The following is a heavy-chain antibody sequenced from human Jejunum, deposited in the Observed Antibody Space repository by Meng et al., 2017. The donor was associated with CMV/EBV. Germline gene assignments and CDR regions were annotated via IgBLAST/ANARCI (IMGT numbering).Heavy chain of an antibody. CDR1: GFPFRSYA. CDR3: AKVPGSGYYGIDY. CDR2: IYSGGSST. J-gene: IGHJ4*02. V-gene: IGHV3-23*03. D-gene: IGHD3-22*01. Sequence: SGFPFRSYAFSWVRQAPGKGLEWVSIIYSGGSSTFYADSVKGRFTISRDNSKNTLYLQMDSLRAEDTAIYYCAKVPGSGYYGIDYWGQGTLVTVSS.